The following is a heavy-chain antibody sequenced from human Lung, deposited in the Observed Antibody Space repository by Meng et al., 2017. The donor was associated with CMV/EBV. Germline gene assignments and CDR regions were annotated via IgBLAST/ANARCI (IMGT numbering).Heavy chain of an antibody. V-gene: IGHV3-30-3*01. D-gene: IGHD3-3*01. Sequence: LTXXASGFTFSSYAMHWVRQAPGKGLEWVAVISYDGSNKYYADSVKGRFTISRGNSKNTLYLQMNSLRAEDTAVYYCARDPNTLGSNYDFWSGYYNHYYYGMDVWGQGTTVXVSS. J-gene: IGHJ6*02. CDR2: ISYDGSNK. CDR1: GFTFSSYA. CDR3: ARDPNTLGSNYDFWSGYYNHYYYGMDV.